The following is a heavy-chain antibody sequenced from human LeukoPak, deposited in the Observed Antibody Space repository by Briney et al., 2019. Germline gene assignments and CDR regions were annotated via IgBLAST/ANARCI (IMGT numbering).Heavy chain of an antibody. CDR2: IIPIFSTA. CDR3: AREYQLLGTVYNYFDP. Sequence: VASVKVSCKASGGTFSSYAISWVRQAPGQGLEWMGGIIPIFSTADYAQKFQGRVTMTRNTSISTAYMELTSLRSEDTAVYYCAREYQLLGTVYNYFDPWGQGTLVTVSS. V-gene: IGHV1-69*05. D-gene: IGHD2-2*01. J-gene: IGHJ5*02. CDR1: GGTFSSYA.